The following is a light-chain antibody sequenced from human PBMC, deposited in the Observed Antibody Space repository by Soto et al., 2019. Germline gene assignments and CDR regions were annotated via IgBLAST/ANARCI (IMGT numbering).Light chain of an antibody. V-gene: IGLV2-14*01. CDR2: EVS. J-gene: IGLJ1*01. CDR3: CSYTDSRTHI. Sequence: QSVLTQPPSASGSPGQSLTISCTGTSSDVGFYNFVSWYQQRPGKAPKLIIFEVSYRPSGISNRFSASKSGDTASLTISGLQADDEADYYCCSYTDSRTHIFGSGTKVTVL. CDR1: SSDVGFYNF.